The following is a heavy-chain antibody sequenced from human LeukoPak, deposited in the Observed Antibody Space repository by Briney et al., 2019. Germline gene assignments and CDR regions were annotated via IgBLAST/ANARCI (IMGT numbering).Heavy chain of an antibody. CDR3: AKSSYYDSSGYYREYYFDY. V-gene: IGHV3-33*06. J-gene: IGHJ4*02. CDR2: IWYDGSNK. D-gene: IGHD3-22*01. CDR1: GFTFSSYG. Sequence: GGSLRLSCAASGFTFSSYGMHWVRQAPGKGLEWVAVIWYDGSNKYYADSVKGRFTISRDNSKNTLYLQMNSLRAEDTAIYYCAKSSYYDSSGYYREYYFDYWGQGTLVTVSS.